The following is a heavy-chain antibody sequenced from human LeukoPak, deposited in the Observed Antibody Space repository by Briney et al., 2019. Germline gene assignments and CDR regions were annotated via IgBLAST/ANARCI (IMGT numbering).Heavy chain of an antibody. J-gene: IGHJ4*02. CDR2: IYYSGST. D-gene: IGHD5-18*01. V-gene: IGHV4-39*07. Sequence: SETLSLTCAVSGDSISSGGYAWSWIRQPPGKGLEWIGSIYYSGSTYYNPSLKSRVTISVDTSENQFSLKLSSVTAADTAVYYCARASYSYGYYWGQGTLVTVSS. CDR3: ARASYSYGYY. CDR1: GDSISSGGYA.